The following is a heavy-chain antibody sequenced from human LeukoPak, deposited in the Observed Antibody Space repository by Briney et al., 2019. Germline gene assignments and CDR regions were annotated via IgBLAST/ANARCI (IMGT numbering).Heavy chain of an antibody. CDR1: GGSIGGNSY. CDR3: QSRYLEWLLEY. J-gene: IGHJ4*02. V-gene: IGHV4-59*04. Sequence: SETLSLTCTVSGGSIGGNSYWSWIRPPPGKGPEWIGHISNSGSTYYSPSLSSRVTISLDTSKNQFSLKLRSVTAADTAVYYCQSRYLEWLLEYWGQGTLVTVSS. CDR2: ISNSGST. D-gene: IGHD3-3*01.